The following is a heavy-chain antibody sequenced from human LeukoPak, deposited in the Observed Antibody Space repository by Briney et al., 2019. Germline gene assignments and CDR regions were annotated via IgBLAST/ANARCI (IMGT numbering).Heavy chain of an antibody. V-gene: IGHV3-15*01. J-gene: IGHJ6*02. Sequence: PGGSLRLSCEASGITSSVAWMSSVRQVPGKGLEWIALLKSKTDGETSDYAAPVKGRFTVSRNDAENTLFLQMDSLKIDDTAVYYYMGNQDYEGRGHLITV. CDR2: LKSKTDGETS. CDR1: GITSSVAW. CDR3: MGNQDYEG. D-gene: IGHD3-16*01.